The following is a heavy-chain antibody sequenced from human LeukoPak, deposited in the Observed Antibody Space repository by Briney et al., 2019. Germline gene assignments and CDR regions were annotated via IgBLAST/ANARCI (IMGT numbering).Heavy chain of an antibody. Sequence: GGSLRLSCAASGFTFSNYWMTWVRQAPGKGLEWVANINRDGSGRYYVDSVKGRFTISRDDAKSSLYLQVNSLRAEDTAVYYCARRNAMDVWGQGTTVIVFS. CDR3: ARRNAMDV. J-gene: IGHJ6*02. V-gene: IGHV3-7*03. CDR1: GFTFSNYW. CDR2: INRDGSGR.